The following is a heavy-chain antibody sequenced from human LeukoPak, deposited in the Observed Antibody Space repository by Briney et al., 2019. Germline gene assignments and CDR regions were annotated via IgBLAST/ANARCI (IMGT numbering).Heavy chain of an antibody. CDR3: ARDVHGDYGSGWFDP. D-gene: IGHD4-17*01. Sequence: ASVKVSCKTSGGTFNNSAISWVRQAPGQGLEWLGGTMPLFGTAGYAQKLQGRVTITKDESTRTVYLELTSLTSDDAAVYYCARDVHGDYGSGWFDPWGQGTLVSVSS. CDR1: GGTFNNSA. V-gene: IGHV1-69*05. J-gene: IGHJ5*02. CDR2: TMPLFGTA.